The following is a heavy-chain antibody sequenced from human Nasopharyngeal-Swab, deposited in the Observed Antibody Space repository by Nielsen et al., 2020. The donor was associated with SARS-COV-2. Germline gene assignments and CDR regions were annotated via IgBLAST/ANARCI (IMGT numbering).Heavy chain of an antibody. D-gene: IGHD6-6*01. CDR3: ARHISSSRAYFDS. J-gene: IGHJ4*02. CDR2: TSYRSRWFT. V-gene: IGHV6-1*01. Sequence: RTLSLTHVISGDSLSNSNNSWSSTRQSAWRGIEWLGRTSYRSRWFTDYAPSVERRITINPDTPKNQLSLLVNSVTPEDKAVYYCARHISSSRAYFDSWGQGTLVTVSS. CDR1: GDSLSNSNNS.